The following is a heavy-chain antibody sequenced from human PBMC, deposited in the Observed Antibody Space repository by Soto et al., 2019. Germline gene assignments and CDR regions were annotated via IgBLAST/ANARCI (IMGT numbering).Heavy chain of an antibody. Sequence: PGGSLRLSCAASGFTFSSYAMSWVRQAPGKGLEWVSAISGSGGSTYYADSVKGRFTISRDNSKNTLYLQMNSLRAEDTAVYYCAKDHLYYYDSSGYPFDYWGQGTLVTVSS. CDR2: ISGSGGST. CDR3: AKDHLYYYDSSGYPFDY. D-gene: IGHD3-22*01. V-gene: IGHV3-23*01. CDR1: GFTFSSYA. J-gene: IGHJ4*02.